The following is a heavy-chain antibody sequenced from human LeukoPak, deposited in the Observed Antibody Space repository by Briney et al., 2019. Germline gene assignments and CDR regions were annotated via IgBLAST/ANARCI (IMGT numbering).Heavy chain of an antibody. CDR2: IAYDGSRA. Sequence: PGGAPRLSCAGAGFTFRGYGMHWFPQTPRKGVEGVAVIAYDGSRAFYADSVKGRFTISRDNSKNTMSVQMDDLRAEDTAVYYCTRYNNDHFDYWGQGTLVTVSS. J-gene: IGHJ4*02. CDR3: TRYNNDHFDY. CDR1: GFTFRGYG. V-gene: IGHV3-33*01. D-gene: IGHD1-14*01.